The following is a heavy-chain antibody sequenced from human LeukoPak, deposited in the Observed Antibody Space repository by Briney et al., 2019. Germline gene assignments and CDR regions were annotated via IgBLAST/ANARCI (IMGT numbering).Heavy chain of an antibody. CDR1: GFTVSSTY. CDR3: ARDLEAATYYFDY. J-gene: IGHJ4*02. CDR2: IYSGGSA. D-gene: IGHD6-13*01. V-gene: IGHV3-66*01. Sequence: GGSLRLSCTSSGFTVSSTYISWVRQAPGKGLEWVSVIYSGGSADYADSVKDRFTISRDNSKNTLYLQMNSLRAEDTAVYYCARDLEAATYYFDYWGQGTLVTVSS.